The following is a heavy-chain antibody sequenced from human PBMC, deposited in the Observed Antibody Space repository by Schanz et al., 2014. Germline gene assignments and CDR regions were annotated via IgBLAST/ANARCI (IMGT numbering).Heavy chain of an antibody. CDR3: ARDMLRRYGALEI. V-gene: IGHV3-21*01. J-gene: IGHJ3*02. Sequence: VQLVESGGGVVQPGRSLRLSCAASGFTFNNFGMNWVRQAPGKGLEWVSCITGGSTTYTYYADSVRGRFTISRDNAKSSVYLQMNSLRADDTAVYYCARDMLRRYGALEIWGRGTMVTVSS. CDR2: ITGGSTTYT. D-gene: IGHD2-8*01. CDR1: GFTFNNFG.